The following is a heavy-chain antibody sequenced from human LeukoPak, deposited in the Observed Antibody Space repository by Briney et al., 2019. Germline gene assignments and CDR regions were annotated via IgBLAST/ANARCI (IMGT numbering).Heavy chain of an antibody. J-gene: IGHJ4*02. CDR2: ISAYKGNT. CDR3: ARDRGYYYDSSGYYTLGY. CDR1: GYTFTSYG. D-gene: IGHD3-22*01. Sequence: ASVTVSCKASGYTFTSYGISWVRQAPGEGLEWMGWISAYKGNTNYAQKLQGRVTMTTDTSTSTAYMELTSLRSDDTAVYYCARDRGYYYDSSGYYTLGYWGQGTLVTVSS. V-gene: IGHV1-18*01.